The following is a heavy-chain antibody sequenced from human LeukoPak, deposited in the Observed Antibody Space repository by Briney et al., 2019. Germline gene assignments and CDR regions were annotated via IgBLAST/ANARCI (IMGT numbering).Heavy chain of an antibody. D-gene: IGHD3-22*01. CDR3: AGLLYYYDSSGYRAAFDI. CDR2: INHSGST. Sequence: PSETLSLTCAVYGGSFSGYYWSWIRQPPGKGLEWIGEINHSGSTNYNPSLKSRVTISVDTSKNQFSLKLSSVTAADTAVYYCAGLLYYYDSSGYRAAFDIWGQGTMVTVSS. V-gene: IGHV4-34*01. CDR1: GGSFSGYY. J-gene: IGHJ3*02.